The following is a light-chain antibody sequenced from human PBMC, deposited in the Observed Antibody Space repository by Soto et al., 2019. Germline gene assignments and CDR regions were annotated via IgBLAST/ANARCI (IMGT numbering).Light chain of an antibody. Sequence: DIQMTQSPSTLSASVGDRVTITCRASQSISAWLAWYQQKPGKAPKLLIYDASSLESGVPSRFSGSGFGTEFTLTISSLQPGDFATYYCQHYNRYSPAYTFGQGTKLEI. V-gene: IGKV1-5*01. CDR3: QHYNRYSPAYT. CDR2: DAS. J-gene: IGKJ2*01. CDR1: QSISAW.